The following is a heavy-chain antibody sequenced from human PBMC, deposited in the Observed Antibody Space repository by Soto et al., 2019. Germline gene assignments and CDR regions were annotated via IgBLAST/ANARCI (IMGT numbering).Heavy chain of an antibody. V-gene: IGHV1-46*01. J-gene: IGHJ5*02. CDR3: ARDSAVVVAATGWFDP. CDR2: INPSGGST. D-gene: IGHD2-15*01. CDR1: GYTFTSYY. Sequence: GASVKVCCKASGYTFTSYYKHWVRQAPGQGLEWMGIINPSGGSTSYAQKFQGRVTMTRDTSTSTVYMELSSLRSEDTAVYYCARDSAVVVAATGWFDPWGQGTLVTVSS.